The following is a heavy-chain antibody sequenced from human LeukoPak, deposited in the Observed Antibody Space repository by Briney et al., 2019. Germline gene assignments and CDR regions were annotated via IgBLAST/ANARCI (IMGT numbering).Heavy chain of an antibody. CDR1: GYSFTSYW. V-gene: IGHV5-51*01. CDR2: IYPGDSDT. J-gene: IGHJ4*02. CDR3: ARHTGKMATMPGGDY. D-gene: IGHD5-24*01. Sequence: GESLKISRKGSGYSFTSYWIGWVRQMPGKGLEWMGIIYPGDSDTRYSPSFQGQVTISADKSISTAYLQWSSLKASDTAMYYCARHTGKMATMPGGDYWGQGTLVTVSS.